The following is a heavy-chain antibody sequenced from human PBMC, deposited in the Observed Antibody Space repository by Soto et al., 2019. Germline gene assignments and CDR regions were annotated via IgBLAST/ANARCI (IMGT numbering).Heavy chain of an antibody. Sequence: SETLSLTCTVSGGSINTSYWSWVRQPAGKGLEWIGRIFSSGSTSFNPSLESRVAMSVDTSKNHFSLSLSSVTAADMAVYYCAREGSYSAYNFAHGIQLWSFDFWGQGALVTVSS. CDR2: IFSSGST. V-gene: IGHV4-4*07. CDR3: AREGSYSAYNFAHGIQLWSFDF. J-gene: IGHJ4*02. CDR1: GGSINTSY. D-gene: IGHD5-12*01.